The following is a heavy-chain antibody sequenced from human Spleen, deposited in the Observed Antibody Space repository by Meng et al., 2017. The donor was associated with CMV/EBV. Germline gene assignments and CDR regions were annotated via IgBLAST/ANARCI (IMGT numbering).Heavy chain of an antibody. D-gene: IGHD3-10*01. CDR2: IYSGGSST. V-gene: IGHV3-23*03. CDR1: GFTFSSYA. CDR3: AKDLYLYYYGSGSYYNGYYGMDV. J-gene: IGHJ6*02. Sequence: GGSLRLSCAASGFTFSSYAMSWVRQAPGKGLEWVSVIYSGGSSTYYADSVKGRFTISRDNSKNTLYLQMNSLRAEDTAVYYCAKDLYLYYYGSGSYYNGYYGMDVWGQGTTVTVS.